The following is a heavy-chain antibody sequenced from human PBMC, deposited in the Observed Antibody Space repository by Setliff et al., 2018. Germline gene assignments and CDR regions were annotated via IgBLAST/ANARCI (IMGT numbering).Heavy chain of an antibody. Sequence: PSETLSLTCTVSGGSISSGHYYWNWIRQPAGKGLEWIGRIYPSGGTNYNPSLKSRVTISVDTSKNHFSLKLTSVTAADTAVYYCARERYFDWFFEDWGHGTLVTVSS. CDR1: GGSISSGHYY. J-gene: IGHJ4*01. D-gene: IGHD3-9*01. V-gene: IGHV4-61*02. CDR2: IYPSGGT. CDR3: ARERYFDWFFED.